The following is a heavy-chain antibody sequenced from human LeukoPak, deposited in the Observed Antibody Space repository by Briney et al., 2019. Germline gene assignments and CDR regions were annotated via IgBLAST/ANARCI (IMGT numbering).Heavy chain of an antibody. J-gene: IGHJ3*01. V-gene: IGHV4-28*01. CDR1: GYSISSNNW. Sequence: SETLSLTCAVSGYSISSNNWWAWVRQPPGKGLEWIGYIYYNRNTYYNPYNPSLTSRVTMSVEPSKNQFSLKLDSVTEIDTAMYYCARNQAVAANRGASDVWGEGTMVTVSS. D-gene: IGHD6-19*01. CDR3: ARNQAVAANRGASDV. CDR2: IYYNRNT.